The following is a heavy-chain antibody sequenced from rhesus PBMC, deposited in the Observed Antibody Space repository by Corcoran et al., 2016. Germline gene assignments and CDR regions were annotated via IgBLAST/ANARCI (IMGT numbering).Heavy chain of an antibody. Sequence: QLQLQESGPGLVKPSETLSLTCAGTGGSISSTYWYWIRPPPGKGPEWIGLISGRGGSTAYTPALKSRVTISQDTSKNQFSLKLSSVTAADTAVYYCARGYSTGSGCYGGWYFDLWGPGTPITISS. D-gene: IGHD2-21*01. CDR3: ARGYSTGSGCYGGWYFDL. CDR2: ISGRGGST. V-gene: IGHV4-173*01. J-gene: IGHJ2*01. CDR1: GGSISSTY.